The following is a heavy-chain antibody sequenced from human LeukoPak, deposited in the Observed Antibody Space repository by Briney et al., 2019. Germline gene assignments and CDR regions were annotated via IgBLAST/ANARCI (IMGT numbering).Heavy chain of an antibody. CDR3: ARVVYGERVCDY. Sequence: EAPVKVSCKASGYTFTGYYIHWVRQAPGQGLEWMGWINPNSGGTNYAQKFQGRVTMTRDTSISTAYMELSRLRSDDTAVYYCARVVYGERVCDYWGQGTLVTVSS. V-gene: IGHV1-2*02. CDR1: GYTFTGYY. CDR2: INPNSGGT. D-gene: IGHD1-1*01. J-gene: IGHJ4*01.